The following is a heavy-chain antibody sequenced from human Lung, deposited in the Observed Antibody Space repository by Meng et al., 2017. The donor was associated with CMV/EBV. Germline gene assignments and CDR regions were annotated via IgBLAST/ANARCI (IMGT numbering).Heavy chain of an antibody. J-gene: IGHJ4*02. CDR2: IRNKADKYMT. D-gene: IGHD4-17*01. V-gene: IGHV3-72*01. Sequence: EVQLVESGGGLVQPGGSLRLSCAASGFTFSDHYMDWVRQAPGKGLEWVGRIRNKADKYMTNYAASVIGRFTISRDDSTDSLSLQMNSLKTEDTAVYHCARDTVTGIDYWGQGTLVTVSS. CDR3: ARDTVTGIDY. CDR1: GFTFSDHY.